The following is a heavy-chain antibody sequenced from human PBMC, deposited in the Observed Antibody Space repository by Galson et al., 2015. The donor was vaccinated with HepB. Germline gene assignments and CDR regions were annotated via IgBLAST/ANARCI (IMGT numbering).Heavy chain of an antibody. J-gene: IGHJ5*02. CDR2: ISADSGNT. CDR1: GYIFTSYG. V-gene: IGHV1-18*01. CDR3: ARRRLVVVPAAEDT. D-gene: IGHD2-2*01. Sequence: SVKVSCKASGYIFTSYGVSWVRQAPGQGLEWMGWISADSGNTKYAQKFQGRVTMATDASTRTAYMELRSLRSDDTAVYYCARRRLVVVPAAEDTWGQGTLVTVSS.